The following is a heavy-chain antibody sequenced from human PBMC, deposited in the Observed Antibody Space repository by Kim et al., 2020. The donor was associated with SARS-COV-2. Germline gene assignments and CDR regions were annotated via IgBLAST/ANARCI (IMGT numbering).Heavy chain of an antibody. Sequence: SETLSLTCAVSGGSISSGGYSWSWIRQPPGKGLEWIGYIYHSGSTYYNPSLKSRVTISVDRSKNQFSLKLSSVTAADTAVYYCARAGGYYGSGTFDYWGQGTLVTVSS. CDR1: GGSISSGGYS. J-gene: IGHJ4*02. D-gene: IGHD3-10*01. CDR2: IYHSGST. CDR3: ARAGGYYGSGTFDY. V-gene: IGHV4-30-2*01.